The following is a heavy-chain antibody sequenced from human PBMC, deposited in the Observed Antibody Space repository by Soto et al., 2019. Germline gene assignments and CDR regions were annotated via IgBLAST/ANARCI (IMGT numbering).Heavy chain of an antibody. CDR2: INPILDST. J-gene: IGHJ4*02. CDR3: ETLKRARLDS. CDR1: GIMSSGYG. Sequence: QEQVVQSGPAMKEPGSSVKVSCRTSGIMSSGYGFSWVRPAPGQGLEWVGMINPILDSTHYAQNLQGRVSLSVDKSRDTAYLEVTSLRLEDTAIYFCETLKRARLDSWGRGTVVTVSS. V-gene: IGHV1-69*09. D-gene: IGHD3-16*01.